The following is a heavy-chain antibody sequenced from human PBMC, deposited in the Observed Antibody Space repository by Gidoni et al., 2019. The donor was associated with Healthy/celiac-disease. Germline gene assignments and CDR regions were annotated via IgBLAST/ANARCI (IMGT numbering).Heavy chain of an antibody. CDR2: INWNGGST. J-gene: IGHJ6*02. D-gene: IGHD6-6*01. CDR1: GFTFDDYG. CDR3: ARARRPYYYYGMDV. V-gene: IGHV3-20*01. Sequence: EVQLVESGGGVVRPGGSLRLSCAASGFTFDDYGMSWGRRVPGKGLEWVSGINWNGGSTGYADSVKGRFTISRDNAKNSLYLQMNSLRAEDTALYHCARARRPYYYYGMDVWGQGTTVTVSS.